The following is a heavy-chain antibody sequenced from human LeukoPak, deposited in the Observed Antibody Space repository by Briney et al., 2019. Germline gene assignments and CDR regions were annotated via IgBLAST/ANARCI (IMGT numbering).Heavy chain of an antibody. CDR3: ARGGNHGDYWYFDL. J-gene: IGHJ2*01. CDR1: EFTFSNFW. CDR2: IKQDGSEK. Sequence: GFLRLSGSASEFTFSNFWMSWVRPAPGKGPGWVANIKQDGSEKYYVDSVKGRFTISRDNAETSLHLQMNSLRAEDTAVYYCARGGNHGDYWYFDLWGRGTLVTVSS. V-gene: IGHV3-7*01. D-gene: IGHD4-17*01.